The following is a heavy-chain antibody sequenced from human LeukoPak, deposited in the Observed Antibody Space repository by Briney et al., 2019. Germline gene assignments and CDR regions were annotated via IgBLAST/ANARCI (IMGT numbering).Heavy chain of an antibody. CDR1: GGSISSGAYY. Sequence: SETLSLTCTVSGGSISSGAYYWSWIRQPPGKGLEWIGYIYYSGSTYYNPSLKGRVTISVDTSKNQFSLKLSSVTAADTAVYYCARIPPIFGDYSDYWGQGTLVTVSS. V-gene: IGHV4-30-4*01. D-gene: IGHD4-17*01. CDR3: ARIPPIFGDYSDY. J-gene: IGHJ4*02. CDR2: IYYSGST.